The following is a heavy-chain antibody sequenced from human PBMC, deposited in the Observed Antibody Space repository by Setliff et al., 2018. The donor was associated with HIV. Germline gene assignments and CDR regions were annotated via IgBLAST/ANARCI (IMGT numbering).Heavy chain of an antibody. J-gene: IGHJ4*02. CDR1: GLTFSSYA. CDR3: AKDLVYYDSSGDLDY. CDR2: ISGSGGSP. D-gene: IGHD3-22*01. Sequence: GGSLRLSCAASGLTFSSYAMSWVRQAPGKGLEWVSSISGSGGSPYYADSVKGRFTISRDNSKNTLYLQRNSLRAEDTAVYYCAKDLVYYDSSGDLDYWGQGTLVTVSS. V-gene: IGHV3-23*01.